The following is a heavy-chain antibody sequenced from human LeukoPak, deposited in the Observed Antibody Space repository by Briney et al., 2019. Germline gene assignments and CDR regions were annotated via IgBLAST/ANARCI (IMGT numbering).Heavy chain of an antibody. CDR2: IYHSGST. CDR3: VRDVNYYDSSGKIDY. J-gene: IGHJ4*02. D-gene: IGHD3-22*01. CDR1: GYSISSGYY. Sequence: SETLSLTCSVSGYSISSGYYWGWIRQPPGKGLEWIGSIYHSGSTYYNPSLKSRVTISVDTSKNQFSLKLSSVTAADTAVYYCVRDVNYYDSSGKIDYWGQGTLVAVSS. V-gene: IGHV4-38-2*02.